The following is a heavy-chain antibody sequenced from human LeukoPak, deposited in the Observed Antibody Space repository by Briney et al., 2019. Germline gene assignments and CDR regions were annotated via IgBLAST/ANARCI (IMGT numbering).Heavy chain of an antibody. CDR1: GYTFTSYG. Sequence: ASVKVSCKASGYTFTSYGISWVRQAPGQGLEWMGWISAYNGDTNYAQEVQGRVTMTTDTSTSTAYMELRSLRSDDTAVYYCARTSTDCLDCWGQGTLVTVSS. J-gene: IGHJ4*02. V-gene: IGHV1-18*01. CDR2: ISAYNGDT. CDR3: ARTSTDCLDC. D-gene: IGHD2-21*02.